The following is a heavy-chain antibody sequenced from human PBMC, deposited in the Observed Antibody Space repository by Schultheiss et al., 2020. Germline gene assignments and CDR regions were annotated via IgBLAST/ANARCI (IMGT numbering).Heavy chain of an antibody. CDR3: ASLTSIGAYSGSYYGWFDP. CDR2: INPNSGGT. D-gene: IGHD1-26*01. V-gene: IGHV1-2*06. J-gene: IGHJ5*02. CDR1: GYTFTGYY. Sequence: ASVKVSCKASGYTFTGYYMHWVRQAPGQGLEWMGRINPNSGGTNYAQKFQGRVTITADKSTSTAYMELSSLRSDDTAVYYCASLTSIGAYSGSYYGWFDPWGQGTLVTVSS.